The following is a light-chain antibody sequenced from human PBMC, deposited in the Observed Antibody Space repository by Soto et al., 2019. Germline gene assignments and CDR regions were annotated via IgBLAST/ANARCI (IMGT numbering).Light chain of an antibody. CDR1: QDITYW. CDR2: DAS. V-gene: IGKV1D-12*01. CDR3: QQAHSFPLT. Sequence: DIQMTQSPSSVSASVGDRVTITCRASQDITYWLAWYQQTPGKVPKVLIYDASSLQGGVPSRFSGSGSGTDFTLTISSLQHEDSATYYCQQAHSFPLTFGGGTKVEIK. J-gene: IGKJ4*01.